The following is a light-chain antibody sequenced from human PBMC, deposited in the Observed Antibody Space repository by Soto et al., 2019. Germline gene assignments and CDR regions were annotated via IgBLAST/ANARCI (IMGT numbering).Light chain of an antibody. CDR1: QSISIW. CDR2: DAS. V-gene: IGKV1-5*01. J-gene: IGKJ1*01. Sequence: NKMTQSPSTLSASVGDRVTITCRARQSISIWLAWYQQKPGKAPRLLIYDASILESGVPSRFSGSGSGTEFTLTISSLQPDDFATYYCQQYNSYRTFGQGTKVDIK. CDR3: QQYNSYRT.